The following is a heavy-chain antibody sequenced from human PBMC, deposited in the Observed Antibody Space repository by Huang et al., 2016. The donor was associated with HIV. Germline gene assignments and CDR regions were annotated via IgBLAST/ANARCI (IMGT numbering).Heavy chain of an antibody. CDR2: FSSCNGDT. V-gene: IGHV1-18*01. CDR3: ARDPKYHRIGYYRQRRGIDV. J-gene: IGHJ3*01. D-gene: IGHD3-22*01. Sequence: QAQLMQSGPEVKKPGASVKVSCKTSGYSFTNYGITWVRQAPGQGPEWGGWFSSCNGDTEIAPRLQGRVTLTTDTSTSMAYMELRSLRFDDTAVYFCARDPKYHRIGYYRQRRGIDVWGQGTMVSVSS. CDR1: GYSFTNYG.